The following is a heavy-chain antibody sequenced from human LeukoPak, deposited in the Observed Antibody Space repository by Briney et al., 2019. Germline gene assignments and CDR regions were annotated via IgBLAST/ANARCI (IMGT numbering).Heavy chain of an antibody. CDR1: GYTFTSYG. V-gene: IGHV1-18*01. J-gene: IGHJ4*02. Sequence: ASVKVSCKASGYTFTSYGISWVRQAPGQGLEWMGWISTYNSYTNYAQKLQGRVTMTTDTSTSTAYMEVRSLRSDDTAVYYCARDASGWYYLDFWGQGTLVIVSS. CDR3: ARDASGWYYLDF. CDR2: ISTYNSYT. D-gene: IGHD6-19*01.